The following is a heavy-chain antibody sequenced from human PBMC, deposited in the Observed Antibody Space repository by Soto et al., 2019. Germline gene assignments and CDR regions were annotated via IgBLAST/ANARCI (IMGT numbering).Heavy chain of an antibody. V-gene: IGHV5-51*01. Sequence: EVQLVQSGTEVKQPGESLKISCKASGYIIKNYWIGWVRQMPGQGLEWMGIIYPDDSDTRYSPSFQGQVTISVDKSISTAYVQWSSLKASDSAIYYCIRGGVTSRPFDYWGQGTLVTVSS. CDR2: IYPDDSDT. CDR1: GYIIKNYW. D-gene: IGHD3-10*01. J-gene: IGHJ4*02. CDR3: IRGGVTSRPFDY.